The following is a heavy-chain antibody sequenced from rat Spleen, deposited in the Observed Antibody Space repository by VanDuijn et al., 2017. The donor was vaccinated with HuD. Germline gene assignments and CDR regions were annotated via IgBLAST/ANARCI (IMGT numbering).Heavy chain of an antibody. Sequence: QVQLKESGPGLVQPSQTLSLTCTVSGFSLIRYNVHWVRQPPGKGLEWMGRMTYNGDTSYNSALKSRLSISRDTSKNQVLLKMNSLQTDDTGTYYCTIHPRYWGQGVMVTVSS. CDR1: GFSLIRYN. V-gene: IGHV2-63*01. J-gene: IGHJ2*01. CDR3: TIHPRY. CDR2: MTYNGDT. D-gene: IGHD3-1*01.